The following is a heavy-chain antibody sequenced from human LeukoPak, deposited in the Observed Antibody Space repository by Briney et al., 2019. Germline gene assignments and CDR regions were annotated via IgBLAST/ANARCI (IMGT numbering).Heavy chain of an antibody. CDR3: VSSFRNYDYPY. D-gene: IGHD3-16*01. V-gene: IGHV3-23*01. Sequence: PGGSLRLSCAASGFIFSRYGMNWVRQAPGKGLDWVAAIFPSGVTTLYADSVKGRFTISRDNSRNTLYLQMNSLRDEDTAIYYCVSSFRNYDYPYWGQGSPVTVSS. J-gene: IGHJ4*02. CDR1: GFIFSRYG. CDR2: IFPSGVTT.